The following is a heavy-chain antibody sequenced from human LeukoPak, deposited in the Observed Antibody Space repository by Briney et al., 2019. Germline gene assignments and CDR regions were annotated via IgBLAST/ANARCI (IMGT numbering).Heavy chain of an antibody. D-gene: IGHD4-17*01. CDR1: GFTFSSYN. V-gene: IGHV3-23*01. CDR3: ARDDYGDSGPLFDY. J-gene: IGHJ4*02. CDR2: IRTNGAGT. Sequence: PGGSLRLSCAASGFTFSSYNMNWARRAPGQGLEWVSTIRTNGAGTHYADSVRGRFTISRDDSKNTLYLQMDSLRAEDTAVYYCARDDYGDSGPLFDYWGQGTLVTVSS.